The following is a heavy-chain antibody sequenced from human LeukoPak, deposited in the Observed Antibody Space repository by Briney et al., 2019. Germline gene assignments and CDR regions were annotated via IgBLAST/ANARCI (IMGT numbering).Heavy chain of an antibody. CDR2: INAGNGNT. D-gene: IGHD6-13*01. Sequence: ASVKVSCKASGYTFTSYAMHWVRQAPGQRLEWMGWINAGNGNTKYSQKFQGRVTIARDTSASTAYMELSSLRSEDTAVYYCATDLADSTSWYGHWGQGTLVTVSS. CDR1: GYTFTSYA. V-gene: IGHV1-3*01. CDR3: ATDLADSTSWYGH. J-gene: IGHJ4*02.